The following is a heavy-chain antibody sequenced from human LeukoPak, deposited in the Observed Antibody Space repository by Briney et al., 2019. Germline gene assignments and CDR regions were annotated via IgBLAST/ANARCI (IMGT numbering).Heavy chain of an antibody. CDR3: ALLAVASDFDY. D-gene: IGHD6-19*01. CDR1: GFPFSIYE. J-gene: IGHJ4*02. CDR2: IGSSGTTR. V-gene: IGHV3-48*03. Sequence: PGGSLRLSCAVSGFPFSIYEMNWVRPAAGKGLEWVSNIGSSGTTRYYADSVKGRLSISRDNAKNSLYLQMNSLRVEDTGVYYCALLAVASDFDYWGQGALVTVSS.